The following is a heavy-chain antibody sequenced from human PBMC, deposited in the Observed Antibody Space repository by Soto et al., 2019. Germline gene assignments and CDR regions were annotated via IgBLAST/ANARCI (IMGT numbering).Heavy chain of an antibody. CDR1: GYTFTSYG. CDR2: ISAYNGNT. Sequence: ASVKVSFKASGYTFTSYGISWVRQAPGQGLEWMGWISAYNGNTNYAQKLQGRVTMTTDTSTSTAYMELRSLRSDDTAVYYCARAGVGGYDHEGDYFDYWGQGTLVTVSS. D-gene: IGHD5-12*01. CDR3: ARAGVGGYDHEGDYFDY. V-gene: IGHV1-18*01. J-gene: IGHJ4*02.